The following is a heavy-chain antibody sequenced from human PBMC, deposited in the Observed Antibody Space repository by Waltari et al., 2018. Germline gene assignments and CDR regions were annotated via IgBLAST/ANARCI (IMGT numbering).Heavy chain of an antibody. CDR2: VNPSNGGT. CDR1: GYTYTGYY. V-gene: IGHV1-2*02. CDR3: ARDHRVGATSLAY. J-gene: IGHJ4*02. Sequence: QVQLVQSGAEVKKPGASVKVSCKASGYTYTGYYNHWERQAPGQGLEWVGWVNPSNGGTKYAQNFQGRVTMTRDTSISTSYMELSRLRSDDTAMYYCARDHRVGATSLAYWGQGTLVTVSS. D-gene: IGHD1-26*01.